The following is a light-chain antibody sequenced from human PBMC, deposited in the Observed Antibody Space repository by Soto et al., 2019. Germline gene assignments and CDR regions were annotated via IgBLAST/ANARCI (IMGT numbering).Light chain of an antibody. V-gene: IGKV3D-15*01. J-gene: IGKJ1*01. CDR2: GDS. Sequence: IVMTQSTDTLSVPPGERATLSCRTSQSVNTNLAWYQHKPGQTPRLPIYGDSTRATTTQGRFSGSGSGTEFTLAISSLQYEDFAVYDCQQYNNWPKKFGQGTKVDI. CDR3: QQYNNWPKK. CDR1: QSVNTN.